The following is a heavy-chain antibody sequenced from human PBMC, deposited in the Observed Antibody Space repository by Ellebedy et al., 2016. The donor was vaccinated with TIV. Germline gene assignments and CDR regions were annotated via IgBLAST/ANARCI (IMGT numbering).Heavy chain of an antibody. J-gene: IGHJ4*02. Sequence: PGGSLRLSCAASGFTFSSYAMSWVRQAPGKGLEWVAVISYDGSNKYYADSVKGRFTISRDNAKNSLYLQMNSLRADDTAVYYCARDWGSDYWGQGTLVTVSS. D-gene: IGHD7-27*01. CDR3: ARDWGSDY. CDR1: GFTFSSYA. V-gene: IGHV3-30-3*01. CDR2: ISYDGSNK.